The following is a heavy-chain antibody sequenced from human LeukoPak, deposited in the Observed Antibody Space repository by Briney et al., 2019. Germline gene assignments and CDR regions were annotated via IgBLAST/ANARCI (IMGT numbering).Heavy chain of an antibody. CDR2: ISGSGGST. J-gene: IGHJ4*02. V-gene: IGHV3-23*01. CDR3: AMRSGYCSSTSCYRQELFDY. D-gene: IGHD2-2*02. CDR1: GFTFDDYG. Sequence: GGSLRLSCAASGFTFDDYGMSWVRQAPGKGLEWVSAISGSGGSTYYADSVKGRFTISRDNSKNTLYLQMNSLRAEDTAVYYCAMRSGYCSSTSCYRQELFDYWGQGTLVTVSS.